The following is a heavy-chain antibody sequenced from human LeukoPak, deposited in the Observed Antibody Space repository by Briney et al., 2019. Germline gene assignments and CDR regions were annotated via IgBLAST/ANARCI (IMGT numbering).Heavy chain of an antibody. CDR3: ARGGGIVVVPAAIWFDP. J-gene: IGHJ5*02. CDR1: GGSFSGYY. Sequence: PSETLSLTCAVYGGSFSGYYWSWIRQPPGKGLEWIGEINHSGSTNYNPSLKSRVTISVDTSKNQFPLKLSSVTAADTAVYYCARGGGIVVVPAAIWFDPWGQGTLVTVSS. V-gene: IGHV4-34*01. CDR2: INHSGST. D-gene: IGHD2-2*01.